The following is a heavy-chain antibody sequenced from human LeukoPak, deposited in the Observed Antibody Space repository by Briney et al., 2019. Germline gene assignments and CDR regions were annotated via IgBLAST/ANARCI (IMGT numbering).Heavy chain of an antibody. CDR1: GFTFSSYS. CDR3: ARGVIAAAAYYYGMDV. D-gene: IGHD6-13*01. J-gene: IGHJ6*04. V-gene: IGHV3-21*01. CDR2: ISSRSSYI. Sequence: GGSLRLSCAASGFTFSSYSMNWVRQAPGKGLEWVSSISSRSSYIYYADSVKGRFTISRDNAKNSLYLQINSLRAEDTAVYYCARGVIAAAAYYYGMDVWGKGTTVTVSS.